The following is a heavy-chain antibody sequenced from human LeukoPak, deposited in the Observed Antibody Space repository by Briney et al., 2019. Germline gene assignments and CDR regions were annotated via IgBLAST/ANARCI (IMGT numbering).Heavy chain of an antibody. CDR1: GGTFSSYA. D-gene: IGHD2-2*02. J-gene: IGHJ4*02. V-gene: IGHV1-69*05. CDR3: ASSGRRYCSSTSCYTAGFFDC. Sequence: ASVKVSCKASGGTFSSYAIGWVRQAPGQGLEWMGGIISIFGTAIYAQTFPGRVTITTDESTSTAYMELNGLRSEETAVYYCASSGRRYCSSTSCYTAGFFDCWGQGTLVTVSS. CDR2: IISIFGTA.